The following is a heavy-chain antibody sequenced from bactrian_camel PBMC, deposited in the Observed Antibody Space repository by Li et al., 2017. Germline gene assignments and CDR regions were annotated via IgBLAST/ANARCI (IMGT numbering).Heavy chain of an antibody. CDR3: AAHPGSFCSTSKPIFDFKF. CDR2: VYFHRA. V-gene: IGHV3S53*01. J-gene: IGHJ4*01. CDR1: GATRC. D-gene: IGHD2*01. Sequence: VQLVESGGGSVQAGGSLRLSCTASGATRCLGWFRQTPGKKREIVATVYFHRAHYGDFVEGRFTISLDDAKTTAYLQMDSLEPEDTALYYCAAHPGSFCSTSKPIFDFKFWGQGTQVTVS.